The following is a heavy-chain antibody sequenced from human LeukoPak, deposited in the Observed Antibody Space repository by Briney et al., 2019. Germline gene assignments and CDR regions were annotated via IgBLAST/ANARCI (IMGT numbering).Heavy chain of an antibody. J-gene: IGHJ4*02. CDR2: INQDGSQE. D-gene: IGHD3-10*01. CDR3: ARSATIGSVDY. Sequence: PGGSLRLSCAASGFTFSSFWMSWVRQAPGKGLEWVANINQDGSQEYYVDSVKGRFTISRDNAKNLLYLQMNTLRAEDTAVYFCARSATIGSVDYWGQGTLVPVSS. V-gene: IGHV3-7*01. CDR1: GFTFSSFW.